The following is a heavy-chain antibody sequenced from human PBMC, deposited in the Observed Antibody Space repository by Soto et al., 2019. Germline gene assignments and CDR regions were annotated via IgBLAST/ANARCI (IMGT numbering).Heavy chain of an antibody. Sequence: PSETLSLTCTVSGGSISSSSYYWGWIRQPPGKGLEWIGSIYYSGSTYYNPSLKSRVTISVDTSKNQFSLKLSSVTAADTAVYYCARPIDYCSSTSCSDYWGQGTLVTVSS. D-gene: IGHD2-2*01. CDR3: ARPIDYCSSTSCSDY. CDR1: GGSISSSSYY. CDR2: IYYSGST. V-gene: IGHV4-39*01. J-gene: IGHJ4*02.